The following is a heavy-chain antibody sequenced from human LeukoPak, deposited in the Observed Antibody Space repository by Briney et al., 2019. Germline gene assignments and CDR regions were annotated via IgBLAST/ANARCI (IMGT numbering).Heavy chain of an antibody. J-gene: IGHJ4*02. CDR1: GGSISSGGYS. V-gene: IGHV4-30-2*01. CDR3: ARAKDGPYYFDY. D-gene: IGHD2-15*01. CDR2: IYHSGST. Sequence: SETLSLTCAVSGGSISSGGYSWSWIRQPPGKGLERIGYIYHSGSTYYNPSLKSRVTISVDRSKNQFPLKLSSVTAADTAVYYCARAKDGPYYFDYWGQGTLVTVSS.